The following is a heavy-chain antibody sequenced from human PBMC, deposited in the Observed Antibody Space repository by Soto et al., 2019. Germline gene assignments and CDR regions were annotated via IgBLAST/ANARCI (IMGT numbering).Heavy chain of an antibody. J-gene: IGHJ6*03. D-gene: IGHD2-15*01. V-gene: IGHV3-23*01. Sequence: EVQLLESGGGLVQPGGSLRLSCAASGFTFSSYAMSWVRQAPGKGLEWVSAISGSGGSTYYADSVKGRFTISRDNSKNTLYLQMNSLRAEDTAVYYRALREMGCSGGSCYSLHYYYYYMDVWGKGTTVTVSS. CDR1: GFTFSSYA. CDR2: ISGSGGST. CDR3: ALREMGCSGGSCYSLHYYYYYMDV.